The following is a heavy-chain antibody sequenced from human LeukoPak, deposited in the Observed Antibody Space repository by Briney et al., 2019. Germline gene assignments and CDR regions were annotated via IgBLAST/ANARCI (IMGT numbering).Heavy chain of an antibody. CDR2: ISSSSSYI. J-gene: IGHJ3*02. V-gene: IGHV3-21*01. CDR3: ARDAVFEADAFDI. D-gene: IGHD3-3*01. Sequence: GGSLRLSCAASGFSVSTNYVSWVRQAPGKGLDWAPSISSSSSYIYYADSVKGRFTISRDNAKNSLYLQMNSLRAEDTAVYYCARDAVFEADAFDIWGQGTMVTVSS. CDR1: GFSVSTNY.